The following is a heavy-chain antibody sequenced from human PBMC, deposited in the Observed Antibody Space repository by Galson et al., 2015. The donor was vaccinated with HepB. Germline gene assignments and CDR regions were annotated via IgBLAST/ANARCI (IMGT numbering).Heavy chain of an antibody. Sequence: SVKVSCKASGYTFTSYYMFWVRQASGQGLEWMGLINPSGDSATYSQKFQGTVTMTRDTSTSTVYMELSSLRAEDTAVYYCARYSSTMAVDYWGQGTLVTVSS. CDR2: INPSGDSA. V-gene: IGHV1-46*01. CDR1: GYTFTSYY. J-gene: IGHJ4*02. D-gene: IGHD2-2*01. CDR3: ARYSSTMAVDY.